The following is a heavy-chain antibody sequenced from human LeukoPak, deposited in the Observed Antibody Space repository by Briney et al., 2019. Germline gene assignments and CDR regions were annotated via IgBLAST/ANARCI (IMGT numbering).Heavy chain of an antibody. J-gene: IGHJ4*02. Sequence: GGSLRLSCAPSVFAVSSNYTSCVREAPGKGREWVSTLYRDGHTYYADSVKGRFTTCRDIPENTLSLQMNGLRAEDTAIYYCVRGGGAFCGDDCSRTFDYWGQGTLVAVSS. CDR2: LYRDGHT. D-gene: IGHD2-21*02. V-gene: IGHV3-66*01. CDR3: VRGGGAFCGDDCSRTFDY. CDR1: VFAVSSNY.